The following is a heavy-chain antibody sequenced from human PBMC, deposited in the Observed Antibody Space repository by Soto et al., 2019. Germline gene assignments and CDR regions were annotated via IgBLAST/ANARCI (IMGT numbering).Heavy chain of an antibody. CDR2: IYYSGST. CDR3: ARAAASSGYLDI. CDR1: GGSISSGGYY. Sequence: QVQLQESGPGLVKPSQTLSLTCTVSGGSISSGGYYWSWIRQHPGKGLEWIGYIYYSGSTYYNPSLKSRVTISVDTSKNQFSRKLSSVTAADPAVYYCARAAASSGYLDIWGPGTMVTVSS. D-gene: IGHD3-22*01. J-gene: IGHJ3*02. V-gene: IGHV4-31*03.